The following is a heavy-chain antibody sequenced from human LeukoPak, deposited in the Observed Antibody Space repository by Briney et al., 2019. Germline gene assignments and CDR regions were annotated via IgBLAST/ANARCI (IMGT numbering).Heavy chain of an antibody. Sequence: PGGSLRLSCAASGFTFSDYYMSWIRQAPGKGLEWVSYISSSGSTIYYADSVKGRFTISRDNAKNSLYLQMNSLRAEDTAVYYCARDPNYYDSGTNPHFDYWGQGTLVTVSS. J-gene: IGHJ4*02. CDR1: GFTFSDYY. CDR2: ISSSGSTI. D-gene: IGHD3-10*01. CDR3: ARDPNYYDSGTNPHFDY. V-gene: IGHV3-11*04.